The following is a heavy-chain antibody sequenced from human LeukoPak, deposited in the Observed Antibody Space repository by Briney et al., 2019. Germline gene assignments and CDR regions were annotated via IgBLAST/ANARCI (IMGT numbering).Heavy chain of an antibody. V-gene: IGHV3-74*01. CDR2: IDPDGNT. CDR1: GFTLSNSW. J-gene: IGHJ4*02. D-gene: IGHD2/OR15-2a*01. Sequence: GGSLRLSCAASGFTLSNSWMHWVRQAPGKGLVWVSRIDPDGNTDYADSVKGRFTISRDNAKNTLYLQMNSLRAEDTAVYRCARDVRGPHDFWGQGTLDTVSS. CDR3: ARDVRGPHDF.